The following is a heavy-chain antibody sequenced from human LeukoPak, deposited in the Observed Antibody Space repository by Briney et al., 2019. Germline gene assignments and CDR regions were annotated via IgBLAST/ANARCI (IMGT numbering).Heavy chain of an antibody. J-gene: IGHJ4*02. CDR3: ARGENTYIDY. CDR1: GFTFSSYA. CDR2: LSGSGAST. V-gene: IGHV3-23*01. Sequence: GGSLRLSCEASGFTFSSYAMSWVRQAPGRGLDWVSGLSGSGASTYYADSVRGRFTISRDNSKNTLYLQMNSLRAEDTAVYYCARGENTYIDYWGQGTLVTVSS. D-gene: IGHD3-16*01.